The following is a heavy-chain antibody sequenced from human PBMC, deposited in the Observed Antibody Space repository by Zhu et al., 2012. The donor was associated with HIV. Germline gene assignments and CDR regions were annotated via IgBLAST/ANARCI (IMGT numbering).Heavy chain of an antibody. CDR2: MYSSGST. CDR3: ARSVKGQLVFDS. J-gene: IGHJ4*02. V-gene: IGHV4-59*11. D-gene: IGHD1-1*01. Sequence: QVQLQESGPGLVKPSETLSLTCTVSDGSMSNHYWNWIRQPPGKGLQWIGYMYSSGSTKYNFSLKSRVAISLDTSNNQFSLTLSSVTTADTAVYYCARSVKGQLVFDSWGQGALVTVSS. CDR1: DGSMSNHY.